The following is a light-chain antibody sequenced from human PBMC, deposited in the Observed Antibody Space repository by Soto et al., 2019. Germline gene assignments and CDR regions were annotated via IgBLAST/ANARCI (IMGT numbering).Light chain of an antibody. CDR3: QQYNNWPPIT. CDR1: QSVSSN. CDR2: GAS. Sequence: EILTTQSPATLSVSPVERATLSCRASQSVSSNLAWYQQKPGQAPRLLIYGASTRATGIPDRFSGSGSGTEFTLTISRLKSEDFAVYYCQQYNNWPPITFGQGTRLEIK. V-gene: IGKV3D-15*01. J-gene: IGKJ5*01.